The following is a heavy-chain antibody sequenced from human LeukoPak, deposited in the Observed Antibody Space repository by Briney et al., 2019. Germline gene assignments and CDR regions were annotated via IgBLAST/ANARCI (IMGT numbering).Heavy chain of an antibody. Sequence: GASVKVSCKASGYTFTGYYMHWVRQAPGRGLEWMGWINPNSGGTNYAQKFQGRATMTRDTSISTAYMELSRLRSDDTAVYHCARDRRYYYDSSGLPADYWGQGTLVTVSS. J-gene: IGHJ4*02. CDR3: ARDRRYYYDSSGLPADY. V-gene: IGHV1-2*02. CDR2: INPNSGGT. CDR1: GYTFTGYY. D-gene: IGHD3-22*01.